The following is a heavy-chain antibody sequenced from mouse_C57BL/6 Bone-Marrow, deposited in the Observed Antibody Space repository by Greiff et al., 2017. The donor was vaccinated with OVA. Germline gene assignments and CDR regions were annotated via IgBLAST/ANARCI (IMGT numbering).Heavy chain of an antibody. CDR3: ARSPYYYAMDY. CDR1: GYTFTSYW. CDR2: IDPSDSYT. J-gene: IGHJ4*01. V-gene: IGHV1-50*01. Sequence: QVQLQQPGAELVKPGASVKLSCKASGYTFTSYWMQLVKQRPGQGLEWIGEIDPSDSYTNYNQKFKGKATLTVDTSSSTAYMQLSSLTSEDSAVYYCARSPYYYAMDYWGQGTSVTVSS.